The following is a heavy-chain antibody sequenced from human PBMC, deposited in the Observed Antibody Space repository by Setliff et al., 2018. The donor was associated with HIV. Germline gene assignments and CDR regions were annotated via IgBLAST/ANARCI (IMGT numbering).Heavy chain of an antibody. V-gene: IGHV3-48*03. CDR3: TAGHYGPNP. CDR1: GFTFSSHD. D-gene: IGHD3-10*01. CDR2: ITSSGSVK. Sequence: LRLSCAASGFTFSSHDMNWVRQAPGKGLEWISYITSSGSVKNYAPSVKGRFTISRDNAGKSLYLQMNSLKVEDTAVYYCTAGHYGPNPWGQGTPVTVSS. J-gene: IGHJ5*02.